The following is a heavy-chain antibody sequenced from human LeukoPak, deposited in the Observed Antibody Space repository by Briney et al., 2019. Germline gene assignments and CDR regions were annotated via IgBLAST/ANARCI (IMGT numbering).Heavy chain of an antibody. D-gene: IGHD6-19*01. J-gene: IGHJ5*02. CDR3: ARQSSGWAYLSYEWWSVSNWFDP. Sequence: PSETLSLTCTVSGGSISSSSYYWGWIRQPPGKGLEWIGSIYYSGSTYYNPSLKSRVTISVDTSKNQFSLKLSSVTAADTAVYYCARQSSGWAYLSYEWWSVSNWFDPWGQGTLVTVSS. CDR2: IYYSGST. V-gene: IGHV4-39*07. CDR1: GGSISSSSYY.